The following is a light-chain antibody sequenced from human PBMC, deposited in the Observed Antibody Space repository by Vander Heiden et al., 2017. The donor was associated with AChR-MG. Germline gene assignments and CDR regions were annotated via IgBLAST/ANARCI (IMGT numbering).Light chain of an antibody. V-gene: IGKV3-11*01. Sequence: EIVLTQSPATLSVSPGERATLSCRASQSVGSQLAWYQQRPGQAPRLLIFDASNRATGIPARISGSGSGTDFTLSISSLEPEDFAVYYCQHRGRWPITFGGGTKVEI. CDR1: QSVGSQ. CDR3: QHRGRWPIT. J-gene: IGKJ4*01. CDR2: DAS.